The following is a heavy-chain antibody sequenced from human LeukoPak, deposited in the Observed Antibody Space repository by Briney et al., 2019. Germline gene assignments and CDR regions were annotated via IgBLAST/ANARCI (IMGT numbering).Heavy chain of an antibody. V-gene: IGHV3-23*01. CDR3: AELGITMIGGV. Sequence: PGGSLRPSCAASGFTFSNYGMNWVRQAPGKGLEWVSGITGSGTTYYADSVKGRFTISRDNSKNTLYLQMNSLRAEDTAVYYCAELGITMIGGVWGKGTTVTISS. D-gene: IGHD3-10*02. CDR2: ITGSGTT. J-gene: IGHJ6*04. CDR1: GFTFSNYG.